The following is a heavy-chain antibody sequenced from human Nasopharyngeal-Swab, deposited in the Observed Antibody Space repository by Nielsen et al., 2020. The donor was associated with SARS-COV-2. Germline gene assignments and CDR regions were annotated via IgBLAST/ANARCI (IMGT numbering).Heavy chain of an antibody. Sequence: GESLKISCAASGFTFSNYSMNWVRQAPGKGLEWVSTISSSTSYIYYADSVKGRFTISRGNAKTSLYLQMNSLRAEDTAVYYCARDGFGESPYYYYYGMDVWGQGTTVTVSS. D-gene: IGHD3-10*01. V-gene: IGHV3-21*01. CDR2: ISSSTSYI. CDR3: ARDGFGESPYYYYYGMDV. J-gene: IGHJ6*02. CDR1: GFTFSNYS.